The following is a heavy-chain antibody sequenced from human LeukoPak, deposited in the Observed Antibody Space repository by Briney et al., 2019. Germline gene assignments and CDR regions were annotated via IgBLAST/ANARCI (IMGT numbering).Heavy chain of an antibody. CDR1: GGSISSYY. D-gene: IGHD4-23*01. Sequence: SETLSLTCTVSGGSISSYYWSWIRQPPGKGLEWIGYIYYSGSTNYNPSLKSRVTISVDTSKNQFPLKLSSVTAADTAVYYCARGYGGNGFDYWGQGTLVTVSS. V-gene: IGHV4-59*01. CDR3: ARGYGGNGFDY. J-gene: IGHJ4*02. CDR2: IYYSGST.